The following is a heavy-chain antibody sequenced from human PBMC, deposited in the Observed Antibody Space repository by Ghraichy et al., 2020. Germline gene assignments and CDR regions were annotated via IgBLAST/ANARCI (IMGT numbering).Heavy chain of an antibody. CDR2: IKQDGSEK. J-gene: IGHJ5*02. Sequence: LSLTCAASGFTFSSYWMSWVRQAPGKGLEWVANIKQDGSEKYYVDSVKGRFTISRDNAKNSLYLQMNSLRAEDTAVYYCARARSRYYYGSGSRGPLGPWGQGTLVTVSS. CDR1: GFTFSSYW. V-gene: IGHV3-7*01. CDR3: ARARSRYYYGSGSRGPLGP. D-gene: IGHD3-10*01.